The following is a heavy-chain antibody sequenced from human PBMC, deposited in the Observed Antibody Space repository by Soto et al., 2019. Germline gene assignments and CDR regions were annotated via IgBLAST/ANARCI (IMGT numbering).Heavy chain of an antibody. J-gene: IGHJ4*02. Sequence: HLGGSLRLSCAASEFTFSNYAMSWVRQAPGKGMEWVSAISSGGGTTYYADSVKGRFTISRDNSKNTLYLQMNSLRAEDTAVYYCAKNPGYYYDSTGYHFDYWGQGTLVTVS. D-gene: IGHD3-22*01. CDR1: EFTFSNYA. CDR2: ISSGGGTT. CDR3: AKNPGYYYDSTGYHFDY. V-gene: IGHV3-23*01.